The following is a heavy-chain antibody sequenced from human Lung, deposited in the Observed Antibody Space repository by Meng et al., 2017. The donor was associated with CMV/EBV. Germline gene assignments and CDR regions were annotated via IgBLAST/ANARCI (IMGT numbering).Heavy chain of an antibody. V-gene: IGHV3-23*01. CDR1: FTFSSYA. J-gene: IGHJ4*02. CDR3: ARATLEYCSSTSCYPFDY. CDR2: ISGGGGST. D-gene: IGHD2-2*01. Sequence: FTFSSYAMTWVRQAPGKGLEWVSVISGGGGSTYYADSVKGRFTISRDNSKNTLYLQVNSLRAEDTAVYYCARATLEYCSSTSCYPFDYWGQGTLVTVSS.